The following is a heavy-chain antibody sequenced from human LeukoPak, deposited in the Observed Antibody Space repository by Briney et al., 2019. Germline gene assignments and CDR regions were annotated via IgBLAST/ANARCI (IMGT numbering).Heavy chain of an antibody. Sequence: GGSLRLSCVASGFTFSSYSMNWVRQAPGKGLEWVSSISSSSSYIYYADSVKGRFTISRDNAKNSLYLQMNSLRAEDTAVYYCARRDSSGMLGGSIDYWGQGTLVTVSS. V-gene: IGHV3-21*01. CDR1: GFTFSSYS. CDR2: ISSSSSYI. J-gene: IGHJ4*02. D-gene: IGHD3-22*01. CDR3: ARRDSSGMLGGSIDY.